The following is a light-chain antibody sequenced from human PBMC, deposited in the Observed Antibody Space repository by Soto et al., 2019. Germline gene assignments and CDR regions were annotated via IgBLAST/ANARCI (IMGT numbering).Light chain of an antibody. CDR2: VVS. Sequence: QSALTQPPSASGSPGQSVTISCTGTSSDVGGYNYVSWYQQHPGKAPRLMIYVVSKRPSWVPDRFSGSKSGNTASLTVSGLQAEDEADYYCSSYAGSNNFVVFGGGTKVTVL. V-gene: IGLV2-8*01. CDR1: SSDVGGYNY. J-gene: IGLJ2*01. CDR3: SSYAGSNNFVV.